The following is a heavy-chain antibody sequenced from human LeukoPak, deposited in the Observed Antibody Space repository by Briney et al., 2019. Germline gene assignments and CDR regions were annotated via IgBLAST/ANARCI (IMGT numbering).Heavy chain of an antibody. CDR1: GFLVGTNY. Sequence: GGSLRLSCAASGFLVGTNYMSWVRQAPGKGLEWVSVIYSGDNTYYADSVKGRFTISRDNSKNTLCLQMNSLRVEDTAVYYCARDLGVGFCSSTGCNNLNMDVWGKGTTVTVSS. CDR2: IYSGDNT. V-gene: IGHV3-53*01. CDR3: ARDLGVGFCSSTGCNNLNMDV. J-gene: IGHJ6*03. D-gene: IGHD2-2*01.